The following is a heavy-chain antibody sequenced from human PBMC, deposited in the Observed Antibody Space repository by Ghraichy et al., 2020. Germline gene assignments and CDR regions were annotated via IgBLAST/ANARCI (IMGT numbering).Heavy chain of an antibody. D-gene: IGHD3-3*01. V-gene: IGHV4-34*01. J-gene: IGHJ4*02. CDR1: GGSFSGYY. CDR2: INHSGST. Sequence: SQTLSLTCAVYGGSFSGYYWSWIRQPSGKGLEWIGEINHSGSTNYNPSLKSRVTISVDTSKNQFSLKLSSVTAADTAVYYCARGRDFWSGYYFYYFDYWGQGTLVTVSS. CDR3: ARGRDFWSGYYFYYFDY.